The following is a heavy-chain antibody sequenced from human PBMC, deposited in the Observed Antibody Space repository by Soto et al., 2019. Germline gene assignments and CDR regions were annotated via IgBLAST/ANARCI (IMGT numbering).Heavy chain of an antibody. CDR2: IYYTGST. CDR1: GGSVSSESHY. D-gene: IGHD3-3*01. CDR3: ARGITIFGVALFDY. Sequence: PSETLSLTCTVSGGSVSSESHYWSWIRQTPGKGLEWIGYIYYTGSTNYNPSLKGRVTMSVDTSRDQVSLRLRSVTAADTAVYYCARGITIFGVALFDYWGQGTLVTVAS. J-gene: IGHJ4*02. V-gene: IGHV4-61*01.